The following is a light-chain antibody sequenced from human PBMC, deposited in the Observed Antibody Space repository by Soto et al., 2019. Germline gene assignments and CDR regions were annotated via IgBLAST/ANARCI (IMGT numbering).Light chain of an antibody. V-gene: IGLV2-14*01. CDR2: EVS. Sequence: QSALTQPASVSGSPGQSITISCTGTNSDVGHYDYVSWYQQHADKAPKLLIYEVSKRPSGISNRFSGSKSGNAASLTISGLQAGDEADYYCASYTNRGTRVFGGGTKVTVL. CDR3: ASYTNRGTRV. CDR1: NSDVGHYDY. J-gene: IGLJ3*02.